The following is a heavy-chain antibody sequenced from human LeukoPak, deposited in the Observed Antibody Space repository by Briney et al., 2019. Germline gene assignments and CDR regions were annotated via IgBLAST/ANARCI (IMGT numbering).Heavy chain of an antibody. CDR2: ISAYNGNT. V-gene: IGHV1-18*01. Sequence: ASVKVSCKASGYTFTSYGISWVRQAPGQGLEWMGWISAYNGNTNYAQKLQGRVTMTTDTSTSTAYMELRSLRSDDTAAYYCASDDYVWGSYRPRPHSQFDYWGQGTLVTVSS. J-gene: IGHJ4*02. D-gene: IGHD3-16*02. CDR1: GYTFTSYG. CDR3: ASDDYVWGSYRPRPHSQFDY.